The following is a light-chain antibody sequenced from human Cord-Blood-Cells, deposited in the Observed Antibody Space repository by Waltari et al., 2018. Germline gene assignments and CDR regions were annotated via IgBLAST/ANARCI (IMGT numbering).Light chain of an antibody. Sequence: QSALTQPASGSGSPGQSITISCTGTSSDVGGSNYVSWYQQHPGKAPKLMIYDVSNRPSGVSNRVSGSKSGNTAYLTISGLQAEDEADYYCSSYTSSSTLEVFGGGTKLTVL. J-gene: IGLJ2*01. V-gene: IGLV2-14*01. CDR1: SSDVGGSNY. CDR3: SSYTSSSTLEV. CDR2: DVS.